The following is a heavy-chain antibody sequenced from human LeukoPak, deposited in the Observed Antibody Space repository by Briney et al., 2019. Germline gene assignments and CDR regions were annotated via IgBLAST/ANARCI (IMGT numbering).Heavy chain of an antibody. J-gene: IGHJ6*03. V-gene: IGHV1-69*04. D-gene: IGHD3-3*01. CDR1: GGTFSSYA. CDR2: IIPILGIA. CDR3: AIGTPQYDFWSGYYSQNYYYYMDV. Sequence: SLKVSCKASGGTFSSYAISWVRQDPGQGLEWVARIIPILGIANYAQKLQGRVTITADKSTSTAYMELSSLRSEDTAVYYCAIGTPQYDFWSGYYSQNYYYYMDVGGEGTAVTVSS.